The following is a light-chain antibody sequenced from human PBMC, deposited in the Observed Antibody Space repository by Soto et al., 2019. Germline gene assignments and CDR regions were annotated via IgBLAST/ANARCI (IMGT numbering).Light chain of an antibody. CDR2: KAS. J-gene: IGKJ1*01. V-gene: IGKV1-5*03. CDR1: QSIRYW. Sequence: DIQLTQSPSTLSASVGDRVTITCRASQSIRYWLAWYQHKPGKAPKVLIYKASNLESGVPSRFSGSGSGAEFTLTISSLQPDDFATYYCQQYNTIPWTFGQGTKVDIK. CDR3: QQYNTIPWT.